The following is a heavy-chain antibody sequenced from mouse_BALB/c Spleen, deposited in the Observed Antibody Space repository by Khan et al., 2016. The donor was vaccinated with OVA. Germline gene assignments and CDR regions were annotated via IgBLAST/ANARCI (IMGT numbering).Heavy chain of an antibody. CDR2: INPTSGYT. V-gene: IGHV1-7*01. Sequence: QVQLQQSGAELAKPGASVKMSCKASGYTFTTYWMHWVKQRPGQGLEWIGYINPTSGYTDYNEKFKDRATLSADKSSSTAYMQLSSLTSEDSAVYYCTRDRIDYWGQGTTLTVSP. J-gene: IGHJ2*01. CDR1: GYTFTTYW. CDR3: TRDRIDY.